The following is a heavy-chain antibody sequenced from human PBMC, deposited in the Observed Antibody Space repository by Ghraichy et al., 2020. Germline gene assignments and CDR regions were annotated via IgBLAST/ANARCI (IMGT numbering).Heavy chain of an antibody. D-gene: IGHD5-24*01. V-gene: IGHV6-1*01. CDR1: GDSVSSNSAA. CDR3: ARGHPRDVYSINFFDY. CDR2: TYYRSKWSN. J-gene: IGHJ4*02. Sequence: SQTRSLTCAISGDSVSSNSAAWNWIRQSPSRGLEWLGRTYYRSKWSNDYAVSVKSRITITPDTSKNQFSLQLNSVTPDDTAVYYCARGHPRDVYSINFFDYWGQGVLVTVSS.